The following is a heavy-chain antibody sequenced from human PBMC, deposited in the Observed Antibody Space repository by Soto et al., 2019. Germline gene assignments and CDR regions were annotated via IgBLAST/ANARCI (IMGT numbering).Heavy chain of an antibody. CDR3: ARVRRTYSSSWYYFDY. Sequence: PSETLSLTCTVSGGSISSGGYYWSWIRQHPGRGLEWIGYIYYSGSTYYNQSLKSRVTISVDTSKNQFSLKLSSVTAADTVVYYCARVRRTYSSSWYYFDYWGQGTLVTVS. J-gene: IGHJ4*02. CDR1: GGSISSGGYY. D-gene: IGHD6-13*01. CDR2: IYYSGST. V-gene: IGHV4-31*03.